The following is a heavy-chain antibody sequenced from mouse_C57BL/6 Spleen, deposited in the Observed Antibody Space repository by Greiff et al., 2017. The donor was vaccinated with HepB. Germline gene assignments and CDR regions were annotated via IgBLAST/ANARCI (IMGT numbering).Heavy chain of an antibody. D-gene: IGHD3-2*02. Sequence: VHVKQSGPELVKPGASVKISCKASGYSFTDYNMNWVKQSNGKSLEWIGVINPNYGTTSYNQKFKGKATLTVDQSSSTAYMQLNSLTSEDSAVYYCAHSSGYSYWYFDVWGTGTTVTVSS. V-gene: IGHV1-39*01. CDR1: GYSFTDYN. CDR2: INPNYGTT. J-gene: IGHJ1*03. CDR3: AHSSGYSYWYFDV.